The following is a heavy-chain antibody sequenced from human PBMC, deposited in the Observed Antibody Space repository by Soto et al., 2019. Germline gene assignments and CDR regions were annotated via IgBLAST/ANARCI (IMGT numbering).Heavy chain of an antibody. Sequence: PGGSLRLSCAASGFTFSNYGMHWVRQAPGKGLEWAAVIWYDGIKKYYADSVKGRFTISRDNSKNTLYLQMNSLRAEDTAVYYCSCATGKTTGYNFDYWGQGTLVTVSS. V-gene: IGHV3-33*08. CDR1: GFTFSNYG. CDR3: SCATGKTTGYNFDY. D-gene: IGHD3-9*01. J-gene: IGHJ4*02. CDR2: IWYDGIKK.